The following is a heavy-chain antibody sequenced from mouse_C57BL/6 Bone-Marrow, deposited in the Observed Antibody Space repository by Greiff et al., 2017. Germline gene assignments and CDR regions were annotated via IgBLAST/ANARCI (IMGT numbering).Heavy chain of an antibody. CDR3: ARHSRGIWRGAMDY. D-gene: IGHD1-1*02. CDR2: INPNNGGT. Sequence: EVKLVESGPELVKPGASVKMSCKASGYTFTDYNMHWVKQSHGKSLEWIGYINPNNGGTSYNQKFKGKATLTVNKSSSTAYMELRSLTSEDSAVYYCARHSRGIWRGAMDYWGQGTSVTVSS. CDR1: GYTFTDYN. V-gene: IGHV1-22*01. J-gene: IGHJ4*01.